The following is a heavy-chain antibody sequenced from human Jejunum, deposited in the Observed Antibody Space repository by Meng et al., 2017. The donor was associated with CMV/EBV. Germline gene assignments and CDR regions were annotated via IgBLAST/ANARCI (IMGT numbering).Heavy chain of an antibody. CDR2: ISAYNGNT. V-gene: IGHV1-18*01. CDR1: GNTFTNYG. D-gene: IGHD1-26*01. Sequence: QAQLLQSGGEVKKPGASLKVSCKASGNTFTNYGITWVRQAPGQGLEWMGRISAYNGNTNYAQTLQGRVTMTTDTSTSTAYMELRSLRSDDTAVYYCARVEVGITSGDYWGQGTLVTVSS. J-gene: IGHJ4*02. CDR3: ARVEVGITSGDY.